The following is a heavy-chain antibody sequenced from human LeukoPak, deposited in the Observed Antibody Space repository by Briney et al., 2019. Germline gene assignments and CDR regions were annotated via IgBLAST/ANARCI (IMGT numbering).Heavy chain of an antibody. CDR2: ISYDGSNK. Sequence: GGSLRLSCAASGFTFSSYAMHWVRQAPGKGLEWVAVISYDGSNKYYADSVKGRFTISRDNSKNTLYLQMNSLRAEDTAVYYCARAYYYDSSGYYYGAFDYWGQGTLVTVSS. D-gene: IGHD3-22*01. CDR3: ARAYYYDSSGYYYGAFDY. V-gene: IGHV3-30-3*01. J-gene: IGHJ4*02. CDR1: GFTFSSYA.